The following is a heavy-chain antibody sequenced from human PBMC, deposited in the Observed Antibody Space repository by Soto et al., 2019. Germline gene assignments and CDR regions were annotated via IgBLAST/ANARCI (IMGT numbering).Heavy chain of an antibody. D-gene: IGHD6-6*01. CDR2: IIPILGIA. V-gene: IGHV1-69*02. CDR1: GGTFSSYT. Sequence: SVKVSCKASGGTFSSYTISWVRQAPGQGLEWMGRIIPILGIANYAQKFQGRVTITADKSTSTAYMELSSLRSEDTAVYYCASIAARRYYYMDVWGKGTTVTVSS. J-gene: IGHJ6*03. CDR3: ASIAARRYYYMDV.